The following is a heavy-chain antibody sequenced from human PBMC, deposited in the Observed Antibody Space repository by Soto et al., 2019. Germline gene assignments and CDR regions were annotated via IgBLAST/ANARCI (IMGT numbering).Heavy chain of an antibody. CDR3: TRTRPYTYCSSTGCYAGDFDS. D-gene: IGHD2-2*01. CDR1: GFSFSDYY. J-gene: IGHJ4*02. V-gene: IGHV3-72*01. Sequence: GGSLRLSCAASGFSFSDYYMDWVRQAPGKGLEWVGRSRNKANSYLTEYAASVKGRFTISRDDSQNSLSLQLNSLKTEDTAVYYCTRTRPYTYCSSTGCYAGDFDSWGQGTLVTVSS. CDR2: SRNKANSYLT.